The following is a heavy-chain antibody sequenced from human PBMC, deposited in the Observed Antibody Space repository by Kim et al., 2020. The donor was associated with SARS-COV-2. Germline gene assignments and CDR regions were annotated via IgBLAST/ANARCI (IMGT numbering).Heavy chain of an antibody. Sequence: SETLSLTCAVYGGSFSGYYWSWIRQPPGKGLEWIGEINHSGSTNYNPSLKSRVTISVDTSKNQFSLKLSSVTAADTAVYYCARSLWFGELSYYFDYCGQG. J-gene: IGHJ4*02. CDR3: ARSLWFGELSYYFDY. D-gene: IGHD3-10*01. CDR2: INHSGST. CDR1: GGSFSGYY. V-gene: IGHV4-34*01.